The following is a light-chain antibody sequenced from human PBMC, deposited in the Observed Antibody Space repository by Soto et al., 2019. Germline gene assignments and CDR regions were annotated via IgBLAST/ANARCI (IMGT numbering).Light chain of an antibody. Sequence: LTQPASVSGSPGQSITISCTGTSSDFGGYNYVSWYQQHPGRAPKVLIYDVSNRPAGVSDRFSGSRSGNTASLTISGLHSEDEADYYCCSYTSSNSLVFGTGTKVTVL. V-gene: IGLV2-14*01. J-gene: IGLJ1*01. CDR3: CSYTSSNSLV. CDR2: DVS. CDR1: SSDFGGYNY.